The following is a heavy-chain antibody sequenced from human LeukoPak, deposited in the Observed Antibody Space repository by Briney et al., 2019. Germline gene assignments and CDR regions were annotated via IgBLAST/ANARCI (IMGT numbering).Heavy chain of an antibody. V-gene: IGHV3-15*01. CDR1: GFTFSNAW. CDR3: TTGGLWYSGRVF. Sequence: GGSLRLSCAASGFTFSNAWMSWVRQAPGKGLEWVGRIKAKTDGGTTAFAAPVKGRFTMSRDDSKNTLYLQMNSLKTEDTAMYYCTTGGLWYSGRVFWGQGTLVTVS. D-gene: IGHD3-10*01. CDR2: IKAKTDGGTT. J-gene: IGHJ4*02.